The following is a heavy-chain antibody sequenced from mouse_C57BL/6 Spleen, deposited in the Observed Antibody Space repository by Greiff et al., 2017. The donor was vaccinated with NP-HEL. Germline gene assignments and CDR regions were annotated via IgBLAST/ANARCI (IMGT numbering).Heavy chain of an antibody. CDR2: ILPGSGST. CDR1: GYTFTGYW. Sequence: QVQLQQSGAELMKPGASVKLSCKATGYTFTGYWIEWVKQRPGHGLEWIGEILPGSGSTNYNEKFKGKATFTADTSSNTAYMQLSSLTTEDSAIYYCARICYDYDYVAYYAMDYWGQGTSVTVSS. J-gene: IGHJ4*01. CDR3: ARICYDYDYVAYYAMDY. V-gene: IGHV1-9*01. D-gene: IGHD2-4*01.